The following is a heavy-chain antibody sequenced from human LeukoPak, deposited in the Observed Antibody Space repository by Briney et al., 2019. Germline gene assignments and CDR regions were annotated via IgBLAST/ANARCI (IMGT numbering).Heavy chain of an antibody. Sequence: SETLSLTCTVSGDSISGGSYYWNWIRQPPGKGLEWIGEINHSGSTNYNPSLKSRVTISVDTSKNQFSLKLSSVTAADTAVYYCARGSGGWGSYYYGMDVWGQGTTVTVSS. CDR2: INHSGST. D-gene: IGHD6-19*01. V-gene: IGHV4-39*07. CDR3: ARGSGGWGSYYYGMDV. J-gene: IGHJ6*02. CDR1: GDSISGGSYY.